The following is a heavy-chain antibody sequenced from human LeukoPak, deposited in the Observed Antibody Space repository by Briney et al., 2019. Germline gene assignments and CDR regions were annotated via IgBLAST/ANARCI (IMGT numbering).Heavy chain of an antibody. Sequence: GGSLRLSCAASGFTFSTYTIHWVRQVPGKGLMWVSRITNDGTSTTYADSVKGRFTIFRDNAKNSLYLQMNSLRAEDTAVYYCARDRDSSSWSSRRVGDYFDYWGQGTLVTVSS. CDR3: ARDRDSSSWSSRRVGDYFDY. CDR2: ITNDGTST. V-gene: IGHV3-74*01. J-gene: IGHJ4*02. CDR1: GFTFSTYT. D-gene: IGHD6-13*01.